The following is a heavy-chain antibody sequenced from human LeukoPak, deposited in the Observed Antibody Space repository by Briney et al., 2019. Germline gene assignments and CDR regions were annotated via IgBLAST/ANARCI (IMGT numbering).Heavy chain of an antibody. V-gene: IGHV4-31*03. Sequence: SQTLSLTCTVSGGSISSGGYYWSWIRQHPGKGLEWIGYIYYSGSTYYNPSPKSRVTISVDTSKNQFSLKLSSVTAADTAVYYWARDSDRYYFDYWGQGTLVTVSS. CDR3: ARDSDRYYFDY. J-gene: IGHJ4*02. CDR1: GGSISSGGYY. CDR2: IYYSGST. D-gene: IGHD3-22*01.